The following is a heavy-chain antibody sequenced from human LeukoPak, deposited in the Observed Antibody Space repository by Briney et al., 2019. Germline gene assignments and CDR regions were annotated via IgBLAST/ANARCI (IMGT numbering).Heavy chain of an antibody. CDR3: ARQDMTTVTTLDY. J-gene: IGHJ4*02. V-gene: IGHV4-39*01. D-gene: IGHD4-17*01. CDR1: GGSISSSSYY. Sequence: PSETLSLTCTVSGGSISSSSYYWGWIRQSPGKGLEWIGSIYYSGSTYYNPSLKSRVTISVDTSKNQFSLKLSSVTAADTAVYYCARQDMTTVTTLDYWGQGTLVTVSS. CDR2: IYYSGST.